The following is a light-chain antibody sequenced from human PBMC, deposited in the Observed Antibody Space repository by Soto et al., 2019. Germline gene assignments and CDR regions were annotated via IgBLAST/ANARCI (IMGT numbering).Light chain of an antibody. V-gene: IGKV3-20*01. CDR2: GAS. CDR1: QRVSSSY. J-gene: IGKJ2*01. Sequence: EIVLTQSPGTLSLSPGERATLSCRASQRVSSSYLAWYQQKPGQAPRLLIYGASSRATAIPDRFSGSGSGTGFTLTISRLEPEYFAVYYCQQYGSSMYTFGQGTKLEIK. CDR3: QQYGSSMYT.